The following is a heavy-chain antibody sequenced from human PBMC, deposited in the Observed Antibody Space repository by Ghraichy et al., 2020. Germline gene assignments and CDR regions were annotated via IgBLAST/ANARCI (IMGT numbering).Heavy chain of an antibody. J-gene: IGHJ5*02. CDR3: ARDGGWYPARPFDP. CDR2: IKQDGSEK. V-gene: IGHV3-7*03. D-gene: IGHD2-15*01. Sequence: GGSLRLSCAASGFTFSSYWMSWVRQAPGKGLEWVANIKQDGSEKYYVDSVKGRFTISRDNAKNSLYLQMNSLRAEDTAVYYCARDGGWYPARPFDPWGQGTLVTVSS. CDR1: GFTFSSYW.